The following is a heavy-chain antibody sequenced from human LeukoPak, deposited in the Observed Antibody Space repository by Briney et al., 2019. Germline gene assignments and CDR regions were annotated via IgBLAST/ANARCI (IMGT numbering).Heavy chain of an antibody. J-gene: IGHJ4*02. CDR3: AREGRDYGGNPFDY. CDR2: INDDGSST. CDR1: GFTFSSCW. V-gene: IGHV3-74*01. D-gene: IGHD4-23*01. Sequence: GGSLRLSCEASGFTFSSCWMHWVRQAPGKGLVWVSRINDDGSSTTYADSVKGRFTISRDNAKNTLYLQMNSLRAEDTAVYYCAREGRDYGGNPFDYWGQGTLVTVSS.